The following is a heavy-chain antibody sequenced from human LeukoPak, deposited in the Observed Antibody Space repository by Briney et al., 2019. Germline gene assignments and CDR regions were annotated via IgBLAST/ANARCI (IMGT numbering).Heavy chain of an antibody. D-gene: IGHD3-16*01. Sequence: PGGSLRLSCTAAGFTFTNNWMFWVRQAPGKGPEWLANINQDGSEAYSADSVKGRFTISRDNAKNSVYLQMNSLRVEDTAVYYCAVTSRSYAFDYWGPGTLVTVSS. CDR2: INQDGSEA. V-gene: IGHV3-7*02. CDR3: AVTSRSYAFDY. J-gene: IGHJ4*02. CDR1: GFTFTNNW.